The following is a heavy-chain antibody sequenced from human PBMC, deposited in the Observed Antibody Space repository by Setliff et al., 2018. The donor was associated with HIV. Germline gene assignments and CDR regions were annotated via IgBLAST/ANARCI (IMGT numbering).Heavy chain of an antibody. CDR2: IYYSGST. CDR3: TRDRSDFHYHGMDV. V-gene: IGHV4-31*03. Sequence: PSETLSLTCTLSGGSISSGAYYWTWIRQHPGKGLEWIGYIYYSGSTYYNPSLKSRLTISLDTSSNQISLRLSSVTAADTAVYYCTRDRSDFHYHGMDVWGQGTLVTVSS. J-gene: IGHJ6*02. D-gene: IGHD2-21*02. CDR1: GGSISSGAYY.